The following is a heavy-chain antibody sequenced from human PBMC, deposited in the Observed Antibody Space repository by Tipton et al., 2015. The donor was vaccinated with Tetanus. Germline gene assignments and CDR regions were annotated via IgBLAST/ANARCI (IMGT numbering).Heavy chain of an antibody. V-gene: IGHV4-61*01. Sequence: TLSLTRTVSGGSVSSGSYYWSWIRQPPGKGLEWIGYIYYSGSTNYNPSLKSRVTISVDTSKNQFSLKLSSVTAADTAVYYCARGGFGEFPDYWGQGTLVTVSS. CDR1: GGSVSSGSYY. CDR3: ARGGFGEFPDY. D-gene: IGHD3-10*01. J-gene: IGHJ4*02. CDR2: IYYSGST.